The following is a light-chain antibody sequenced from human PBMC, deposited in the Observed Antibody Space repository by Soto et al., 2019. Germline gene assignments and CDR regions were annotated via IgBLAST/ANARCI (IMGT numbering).Light chain of an antibody. CDR3: QKYDSAPLS. V-gene: IGKV1-27*01. Sequence: DIQMTQSPSSLSASVGDRVTVTCRASQDISGYLAWYQQKPGQVPELLIYAASTLHSGVSSRFSGSGSGTHFSLTITSLQPEDVATYYCQKYDSAPLSFGGGTKVDI. CDR1: QDISGY. CDR2: AAS. J-gene: IGKJ4*01.